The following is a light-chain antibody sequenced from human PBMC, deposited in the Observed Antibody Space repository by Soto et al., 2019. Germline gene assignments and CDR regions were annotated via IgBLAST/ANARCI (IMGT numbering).Light chain of an antibody. Sequence: EIVLTHSPATLSLSPCESATLSFNASQSVRTFLAWYQQKPGQTPRLLIYDASKRATGIPARFSGSGSGTDFTLTISSLEPEDFAVYYCQQRSNWPPALSFGGGTKVDI. V-gene: IGKV3-11*01. CDR2: DAS. CDR3: QQRSNWPPALS. CDR1: QSVRTF. J-gene: IGKJ4*01.